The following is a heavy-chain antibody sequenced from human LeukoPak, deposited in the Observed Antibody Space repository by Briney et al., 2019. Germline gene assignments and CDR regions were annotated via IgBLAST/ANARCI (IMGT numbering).Heavy chain of an antibody. D-gene: IGHD2-21*02. CDR2: ISSSSSTM. V-gene: IGHV3-48*01. J-gene: IGHJ4*02. CDR1: GFTFSTYA. Sequence: GGPLRLSCAASGFTFSTYAMSWVRQAPGKGLEWVSYISSSSSTMFYADSVKGRFTISRDNAKNSLYLQVNRLRAEDTAVYYCAMCGGDCYLGFDYWGQGTLVTVSS. CDR3: AMCGGDCYLGFDY.